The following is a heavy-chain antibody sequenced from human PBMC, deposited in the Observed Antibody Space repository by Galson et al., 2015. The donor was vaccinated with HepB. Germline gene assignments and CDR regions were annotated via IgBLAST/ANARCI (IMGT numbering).Heavy chain of an antibody. J-gene: IGHJ4*02. CDR3: ARVGSTAFAGTVDY. D-gene: IGHD6-19*01. CDR1: GFTFSDYY. V-gene: IGHV3-11*06. CDR2: ISESGSHT. Sequence: SLRLSCAASGFTFSDYYMSWIRQAPGKGLEWASYISESGSHTPYADSVKGRFTISRDNAKNSVFLQMSSLRAEDAAVYYCARVGSTAFAGTVDYWGQGTLVTVSS.